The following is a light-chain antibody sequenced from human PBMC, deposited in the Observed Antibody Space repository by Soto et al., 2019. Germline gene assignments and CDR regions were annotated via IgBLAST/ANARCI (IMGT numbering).Light chain of an antibody. CDR1: QSVSSSY. V-gene: IGKV3-20*01. J-gene: IGKJ3*01. CDR2: GAS. CDR3: QQYGSSPPFN. Sequence: EIVLTQSPGTLSLSPGERATLSCRASQSVSSSYLAWYQQKPGQAPRLLIYGASSRATGIPDRFSGSWSGTDVTLTISRLEPEDFAVYYCQQYGSSPPFNFGPGTKVDIK.